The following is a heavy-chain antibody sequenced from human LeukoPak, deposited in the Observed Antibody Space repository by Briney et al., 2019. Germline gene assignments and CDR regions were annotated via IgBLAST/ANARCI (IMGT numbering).Heavy chain of an antibody. CDR2: ISYDGSNK. D-gene: IGHD3-3*01. J-gene: IGHJ5*02. Sequence: GGSLRLSCAASGFTFSSYAMHWVRQAPGKGLEWVAVISYDGSNKYYADSVKGRFTISRDNSKNTLYLQMNSLRAEDTAVYYCARDLYDFWSGEDWFDPWGQGTLVTVSS. CDR1: GFTFSSYA. CDR3: ARDLYDFWSGEDWFDP. V-gene: IGHV3-30-3*01.